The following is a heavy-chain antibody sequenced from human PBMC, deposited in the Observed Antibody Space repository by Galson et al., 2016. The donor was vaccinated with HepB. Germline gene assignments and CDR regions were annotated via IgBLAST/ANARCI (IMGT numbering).Heavy chain of an antibody. Sequence: SVKISCKASGYTFTNYGITWVRQAPGQGLEWMGWIGAARGDTNYAQKFQGRVTMTRDTSISTAYMELNRLRSDDTAVYYCATSYWDYVYWGQGTLVTVSS. CDR3: ATSYWDYVY. CDR1: GYTFTNYG. D-gene: IGHD1-7*01. CDR2: IGAARGDT. J-gene: IGHJ4*02. V-gene: IGHV1-2*02.